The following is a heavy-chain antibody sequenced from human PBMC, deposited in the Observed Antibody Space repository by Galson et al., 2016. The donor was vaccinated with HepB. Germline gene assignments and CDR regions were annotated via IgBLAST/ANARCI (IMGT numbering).Heavy chain of an antibody. CDR3: ARDHSQSNSDSGTYWWFDP. J-gene: IGHJ5*02. V-gene: IGHV1-46*01. CDR2: INPTGDST. CDR1: GYTFASHW. D-gene: IGHD1-26*01. Sequence: SVKVSCKASGYTFASHWMHWVRQAPGQGLEWMGVINPTGDSTGYAQKFQDRVTLTRDTSTNAVYMELSSLRSEDTAVYYCARDHSQSNSDSGTYWWFDPWGQGTLVTVSS.